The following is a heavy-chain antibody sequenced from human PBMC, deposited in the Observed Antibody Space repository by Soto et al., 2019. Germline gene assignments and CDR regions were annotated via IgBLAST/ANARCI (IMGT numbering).Heavy chain of an antibody. D-gene: IGHD6-13*01. Sequence: PGGSLRLSCAASGFTFSSYSMNWVRQAPGKGLEWVSSISSSSSYIYYADSVKGRFTISRDNAKNSLYLQMNSLRAEDTAVYYCARTIAAAGTNAFDIWGQGTMVTVSS. CDR2: ISSSSSYI. V-gene: IGHV3-21*01. CDR3: ARTIAAAGTNAFDI. J-gene: IGHJ3*02. CDR1: GFTFSSYS.